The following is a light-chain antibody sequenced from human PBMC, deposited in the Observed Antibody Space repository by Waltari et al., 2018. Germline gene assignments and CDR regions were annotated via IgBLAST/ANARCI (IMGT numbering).Light chain of an antibody. CDR1: SSDVGGYNY. J-gene: IGLJ2*01. V-gene: IGLV2-14*01. CDR2: DVS. CDR3: SSYTDSGTFVV. Sequence: QSALTQPASVSGSPGQSLTISCTGTSSDVGGYNYVSWYQQHPGKAPKLMIYDVSKRPSGVSNRFSGSKSGNTASLTISGLQAEDEADYYCSSYTDSGTFVVIGGGTKLTVL.